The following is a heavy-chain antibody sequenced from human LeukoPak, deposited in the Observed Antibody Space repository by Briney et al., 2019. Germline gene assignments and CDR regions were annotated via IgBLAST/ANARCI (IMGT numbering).Heavy chain of an antibody. V-gene: IGHV1-69*13. J-gene: IGHJ6*02. CDR2: IIPIFGTA. D-gene: IGHD6-13*01. CDR3: ARDLTAAGNYYYGMDV. CDR1: GGTFSSYA. Sequence: SVKVSCKASGGTFSSYAISWVRQAPGQGLEWMGGIIPIFGTANYAQKFQGRVTITADESTSTAYMELSSLRSEDTAVYYCARDLTAAGNYYYGMDVWGRGTTVTVSS.